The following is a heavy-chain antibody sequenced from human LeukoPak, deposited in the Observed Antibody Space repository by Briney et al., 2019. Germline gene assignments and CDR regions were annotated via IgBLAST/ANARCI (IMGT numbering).Heavy chain of an antibody. J-gene: IGHJ3*02. CDR1: GFTFSSYA. Sequence: PGGSLRLSCAASGFTFSSYAMSWVRQAPGKGLEWVSAISGSGGSTYYADSVKGRFTISRDNAKNSLYLQMNSLRAEDTAVYYCARISSGWYPTTGAFDIWGQGTMVTVSS. V-gene: IGHV3-23*01. CDR2: ISGSGGST. D-gene: IGHD6-19*01. CDR3: ARISSGWYPTTGAFDI.